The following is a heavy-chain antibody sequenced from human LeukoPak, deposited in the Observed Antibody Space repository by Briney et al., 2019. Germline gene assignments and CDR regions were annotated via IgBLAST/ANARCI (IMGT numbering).Heavy chain of an antibody. Sequence: SETLSLTCSVFDGSISNYYWSWIRQPPGKGLEWIGYAYYSGSTTYNPSLESRVTISVDTSKNQFSLKLTAVTAADTAVYYCARDSLVVPAAIGYYYYGMDVWGQGTTVTVSS. CDR3: ARDSLVVPAAIGYYYYGMDV. CDR2: AYYSGST. J-gene: IGHJ6*02. V-gene: IGHV4-59*12. D-gene: IGHD2-2*01. CDR1: DGSISNYY.